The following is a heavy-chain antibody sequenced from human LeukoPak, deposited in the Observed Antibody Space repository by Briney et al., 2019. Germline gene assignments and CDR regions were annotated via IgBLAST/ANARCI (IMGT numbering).Heavy chain of an antibody. D-gene: IGHD3-3*02. J-gene: IGHJ6*03. CDR2: IYYSGST. Sequence: SETLSLTCTVSGGSISSYYWSWIRQPPGKGLEWVGYIYYSGSTNYNPSLKSRVTISVDTSKNQFSLKLSSVTAADTAVYYCASSIHYYYYYMDVWGKGTTVTVSS. CDR1: GGSISSYY. V-gene: IGHV4-59*01. CDR3: ASSIHYYYYYMDV.